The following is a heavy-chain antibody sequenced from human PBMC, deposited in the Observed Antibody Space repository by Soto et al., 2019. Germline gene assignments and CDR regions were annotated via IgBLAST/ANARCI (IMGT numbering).Heavy chain of an antibody. CDR2: IYSGGST. CDR3: ARDFVHGDHPEYFQH. V-gene: IGHV3-66*01. Sequence: EVQLVESGGGLVQPGGSLRLSCAASGFTVSSNYMSWVRQAPGKGLEWVSVIYSGGSTYYANSVKGRFTISRDNSKNTLCLQMNSLRAEDTAVYYCARDFVHGDHPEYFQHWGQGTLVTVSS. J-gene: IGHJ1*01. D-gene: IGHD4-17*01. CDR1: GFTVSSNY.